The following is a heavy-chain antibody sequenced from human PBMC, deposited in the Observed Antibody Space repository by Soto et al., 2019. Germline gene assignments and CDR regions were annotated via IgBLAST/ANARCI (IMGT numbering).Heavy chain of an antibody. CDR2: ISWNSGSI. D-gene: IGHD5-12*01. CDR3: AKGGYSGYDGGFDY. J-gene: IGHJ4*02. V-gene: IGHV3-9*01. Sequence: GGSLRLSCAASGFTFDDYAMHWVRQAPGKGLEWVSGISWNSGSIGYADSVKGRFTISRDNAKNSLYLQMNSLRAEDTALYYCAKGGYSGYDGGFDYWGQGTLVTVSS. CDR1: GFTFDDYA.